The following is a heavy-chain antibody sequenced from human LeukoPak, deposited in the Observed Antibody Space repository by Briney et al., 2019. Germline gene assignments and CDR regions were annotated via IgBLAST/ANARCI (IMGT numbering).Heavy chain of an antibody. CDR3: ARARGYDFWSGYYWFDP. CDR1: GGSISSGDYS. CDR2: TYYSGST. V-gene: IGHV4-30-4*01. D-gene: IGHD3-3*01. Sequence: SETLSLTCTVSGGSISSGDYSWSWIRQPPGKGLEWIGYTYYSGSTYYNPSLKSRVTISVDTSKNQFSLKLSSVTAADTAVYYCARARGYDFWSGYYWFDPWGQGTLVTVSS. J-gene: IGHJ5*02.